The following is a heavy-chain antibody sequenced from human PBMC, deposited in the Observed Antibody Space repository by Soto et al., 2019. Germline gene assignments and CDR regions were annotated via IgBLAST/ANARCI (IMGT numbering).Heavy chain of an antibody. Sequence: PSETLSLTCTVSGGSISSYYCSWIRQPPGKGLEWIGYIYYSGSTNYNPSLKSRVTISVDTSKNQFSLKLSSVTAADTAVYYCGRASYYYDRSGAYNWFDPWGQGTLVTVSS. J-gene: IGHJ5*02. V-gene: IGHV4-59*01. D-gene: IGHD3-22*01. CDR1: GGSISSYY. CDR2: IYYSGST. CDR3: GRASYYYDRSGAYNWFDP.